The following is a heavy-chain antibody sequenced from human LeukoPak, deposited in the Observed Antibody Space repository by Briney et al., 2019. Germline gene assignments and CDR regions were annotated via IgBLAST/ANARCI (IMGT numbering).Heavy chain of an antibody. CDR3: AHRKNYYDSSVFDN. J-gene: IGHJ4*02. CDR1: GFSLNTRGVV. V-gene: IGHV2-5*02. Sequence: SGPTLVNPTQTLTLTCTFSGFSLNTRGVVVGWIRQPPGRALEWLALIYWDDDRRYSPSLKSRLTITKDTSKNQVVLTITNMDPVDTATYFCAHRKNYYDSSVFDNWGQGTLVTVSS. D-gene: IGHD3-22*01. CDR2: IYWDDDR.